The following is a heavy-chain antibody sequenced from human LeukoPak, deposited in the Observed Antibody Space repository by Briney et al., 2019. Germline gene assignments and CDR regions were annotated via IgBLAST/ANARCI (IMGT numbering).Heavy chain of an antibody. CDR2: IYHSGST. Sequence: SETLSLTCTVSGGSISSYYWSWIRQPPGKGLEWIGYIYHSGSTYYNPSLKSRVTISVDRSKNQFSLKLSSVTAADTAVYYCARAVVPAAIGAFDIWGQGTMVTVSS. CDR3: ARAVVPAAIGAFDI. CDR1: GGSISSYY. V-gene: IGHV4-59*12. J-gene: IGHJ3*02. D-gene: IGHD2-2*01.